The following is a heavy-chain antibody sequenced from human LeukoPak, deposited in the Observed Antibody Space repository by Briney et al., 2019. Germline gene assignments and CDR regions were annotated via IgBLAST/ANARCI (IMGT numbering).Heavy chain of an antibody. CDR2: ISGSGGST. D-gene: IGHD3-22*01. J-gene: IGHJ4*02. CDR3: AKDGTFSGYYGDY. V-gene: IGHV3-23*01. Sequence: GGSLRLSCAASRFTFSSYAMSWVRQAPGKGLEWVSAISGSGGSTYYADSVKGRFTISRDNSKNTLYLQMNSLRAEDTAVYYCAKDGTFSGYYGDYWGQGTLVTVSS. CDR1: RFTFSSYA.